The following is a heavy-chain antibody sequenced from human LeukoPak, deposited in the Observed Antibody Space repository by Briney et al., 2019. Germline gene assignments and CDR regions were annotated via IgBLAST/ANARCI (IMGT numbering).Heavy chain of an antibody. J-gene: IGHJ5*02. Sequence: SGGSLRLSCAASGFTFSSYSMNWVRQAPGKGLEWVSYISSSSSTIYYADSVKGRFTISRDNAKNSLYLQMNSLRAEDTAVYYCARDLRPLEFDPWGQGTLVTVTS. V-gene: IGHV3-48*04. CDR2: ISSSSSTI. CDR3: ARDLRPLEFDP. CDR1: GFTFSSYS.